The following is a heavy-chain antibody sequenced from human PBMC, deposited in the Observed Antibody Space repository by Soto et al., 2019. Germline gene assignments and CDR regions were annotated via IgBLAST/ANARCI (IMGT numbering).Heavy chain of an antibody. D-gene: IGHD7-27*01. J-gene: IGHJ6*02. CDR2: ISGSGDNT. V-gene: IGHV3-23*01. CDR3: AKVPRSGEDPYYGLDV. CDR1: GFTFSTHA. Sequence: EVQLLESGGGLVQPGGSVRLSCAASGFTFSTHAISWVRQAPGNGLEWVSTISGSGDNTFYADSVKGRVTISRDNSKNTLYLQINSLRAEDPAVYFCAKVPRSGEDPYYGLDVWGQGTTVTVSS.